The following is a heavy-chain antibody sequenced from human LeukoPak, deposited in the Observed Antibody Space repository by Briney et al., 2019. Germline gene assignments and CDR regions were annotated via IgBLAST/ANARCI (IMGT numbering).Heavy chain of an antibody. Sequence: GGSLRLSCAAPGFTFSSYAMSWVRQAPGKGLEWVSAISGSGGSTYYADSVKGRFTISRDNSKNTLYLQMNSLRAEDTAVYYCAKDAAGDYYYYYMDVWGKGTTVTVSS. V-gene: IGHV3-23*01. CDR2: ISGSGGST. J-gene: IGHJ6*03. CDR3: AKDAAGDYYYYYMDV. D-gene: IGHD6-13*01. CDR1: GFTFSSYA.